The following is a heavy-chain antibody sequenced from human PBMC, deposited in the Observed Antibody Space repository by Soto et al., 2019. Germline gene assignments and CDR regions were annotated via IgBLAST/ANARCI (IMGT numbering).Heavy chain of an antibody. D-gene: IGHD3-10*01. V-gene: IGHV3-30*18. J-gene: IGHJ5*02. Sequence: QVQLVESGGGVVQPGRSLRLSCAASGFTFSSYGMHWVRQAPGKGLEWVAVISFDGTNKYSADSVRGRFTISRDNSKNTLYLQMNSLRDEDTDVYYCAKDVGVGELWVHWFDLWGQGTLVTVSS. CDR1: GFTFSSYG. CDR3: AKDVGVGELWVHWFDL. CDR2: ISFDGTNK.